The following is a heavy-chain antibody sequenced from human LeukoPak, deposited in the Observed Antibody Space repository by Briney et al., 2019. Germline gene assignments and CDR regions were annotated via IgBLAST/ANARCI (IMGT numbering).Heavy chain of an antibody. Sequence: GESLKISCQGFGFSFSRYWIGWVRQMPGRGLEWMGIIYCGDSDTRYGPSFQGQVTISADRSTSTAYLQWSSLKASDTAIYYCARSALSSGSLYYFEYWGQGTLVTASS. V-gene: IGHV5-51*01. CDR1: GFSFSRYW. CDR3: ARSALSSGSLYYFEY. CDR2: IYCGDSDT. D-gene: IGHD1-26*01. J-gene: IGHJ4*02.